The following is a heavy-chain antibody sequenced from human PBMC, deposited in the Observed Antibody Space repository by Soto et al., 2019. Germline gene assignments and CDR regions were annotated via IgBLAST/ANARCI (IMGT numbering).Heavy chain of an antibody. V-gene: IGHV3-11*01. Sequence: GGSLRLSCGASGLTFSNYYMSWIRQAPGKGLEWVSYISSTGRTIYYADSVKGRFTVSRDNAQNSLSLKLNSLRVEDTAVYYCARSYSSGGEFDYWGQGTQVTV. CDR1: GLTFSNYY. D-gene: IGHD6-19*01. CDR3: ARSYSSGGEFDY. J-gene: IGHJ4*02. CDR2: ISSTGRTI.